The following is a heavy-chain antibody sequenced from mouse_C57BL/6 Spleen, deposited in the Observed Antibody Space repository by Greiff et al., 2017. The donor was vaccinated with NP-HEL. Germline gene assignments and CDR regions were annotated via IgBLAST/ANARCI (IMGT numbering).Heavy chain of an antibody. J-gene: IGHJ2*01. V-gene: IGHV1-75*01. CDR2: IFPGSGST. D-gene: IGHD6-1*01. Sequence: VQLQQSGPELVKPGASVKISCKASGYTFTDYYINWVKQRPGQGLEWIGWIFPGSGSTYYNEKFKGKATITVDKSSSTAYLVLSSLTAEDSAVYFCGGGDEYGQLDYWGQGTTLTVSS. CDR3: GGGDEYGQLDY. CDR1: GYTFTDYY.